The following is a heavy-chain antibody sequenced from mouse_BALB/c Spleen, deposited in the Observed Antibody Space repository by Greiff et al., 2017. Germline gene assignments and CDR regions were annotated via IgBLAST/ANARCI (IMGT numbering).Heavy chain of an antibody. CDR3: ARHYGSSYYFDY. J-gene: IGHJ2*01. V-gene: IGHV5-9-3*01. CDR1: GFTFSSYA. Sequence: EVQLLESGGGLVKPGGSLKLSCAASGFTFSSYAMSWVRQTPEKRLEWVATISSGGSYTYYPDSVKGRFTISRDNAKNTLYLQMSSLRSEDTAMYYCARHYGSSYYFDYWGQGTTLTVSS. D-gene: IGHD1-1*01. CDR2: ISSGGSYT.